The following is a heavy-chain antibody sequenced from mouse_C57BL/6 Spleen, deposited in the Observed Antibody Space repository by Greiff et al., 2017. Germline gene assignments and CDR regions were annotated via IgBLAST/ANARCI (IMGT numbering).Heavy chain of an antibody. Sequence: EVQLQQSGPELVKPGASVKISCKASGYTFTDYYMNWVKQSHGKSLEWIGDINPNNGGTSYNQKFKGKATLTVDKSSSTAYMELRSLTSEDSAVYYCARDYSLWGQGTTLTVSS. D-gene: IGHD2-13*01. CDR2: INPNNGGT. CDR1: GYTFTDYY. J-gene: IGHJ2*01. V-gene: IGHV1-26*01. CDR3: ARDYSL.